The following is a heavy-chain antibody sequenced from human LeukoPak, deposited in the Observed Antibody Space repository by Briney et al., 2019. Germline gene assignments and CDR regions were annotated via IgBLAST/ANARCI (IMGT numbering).Heavy chain of an antibody. V-gene: IGHV4-59*01. CDR3: ARGRGGLDYYYYYGMDV. CDR2: IYYSGST. Sequence: SETLSLTCTVSGGSISSYYWSWIRQPPGKGLEWIGYIYYSGSTNYSPSLKSRVTISVDTSKNQFSLKLSSVTAADTAVYYCARGRGGLDYYYYYGMDVWGQGTTVTVSS. CDR1: GGSISSYY. J-gene: IGHJ6*02. D-gene: IGHD2-15*01.